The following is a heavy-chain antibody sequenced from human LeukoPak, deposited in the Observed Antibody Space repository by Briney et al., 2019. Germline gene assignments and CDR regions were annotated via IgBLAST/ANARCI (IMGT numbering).Heavy chain of an antibody. CDR2: INPNSGGT. J-gene: IGHJ4*02. CDR3: ARDLRPYVGIAVAGIDY. V-gene: IGHV1-2*02. D-gene: IGHD6-19*01. CDR1: GYTFTGYY. Sequence: VASVKVSCKASGYTFTGYYMHWVRQAPGQGLEWMGWINPNSGGTNYAQKFQGRVTMTRDTSISTAYMELSRLRSDDTAVYYCARDLRPYVGIAVAGIDYWGQGTLVTVSS.